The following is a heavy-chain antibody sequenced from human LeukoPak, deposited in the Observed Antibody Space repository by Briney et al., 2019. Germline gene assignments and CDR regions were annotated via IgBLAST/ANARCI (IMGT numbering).Heavy chain of an antibody. CDR3: ARDGGHIVVVPAAIGWFDP. V-gene: IGHV3-30*01. D-gene: IGHD2-2*01. CDR1: GFTFSSYA. Sequence: GRSLRLSCAASGFTFSSYAMHWIRQAPGKGLEWVAVISYDGSNKYYADSVKGRFTISRDNSKNTLYLQMNSLRAEDTAVYYCARDGGHIVVVPAAIGWFDPWGQGTPVTVSS. J-gene: IGHJ5*02. CDR2: ISYDGSNK.